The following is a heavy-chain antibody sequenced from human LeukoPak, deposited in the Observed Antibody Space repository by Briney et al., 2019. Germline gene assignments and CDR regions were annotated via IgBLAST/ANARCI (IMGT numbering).Heavy chain of an antibody. D-gene: IGHD3-3*01. CDR1: GITFSSHN. Sequence: GGSLRLSCAASGITFSSHNMNWVRQAPGKGLEWVSAISGSGGSTYYADSVKGRFTISRDNSKNTLYLQMNSLRAEDTAVYYCAKGPRGVTIFGVVDYWGQGTLVTVSS. CDR2: ISGSGGST. CDR3: AKGPRGVTIFGVVDY. J-gene: IGHJ4*02. V-gene: IGHV3-23*01.